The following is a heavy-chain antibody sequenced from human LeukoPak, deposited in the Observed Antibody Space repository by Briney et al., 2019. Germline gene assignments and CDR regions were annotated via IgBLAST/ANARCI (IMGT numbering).Heavy chain of an antibody. CDR2: TYPGDSDT. Sequence: LGESLKISCKGSGYSFTSYWIGWVRQMPGKGLEWMGITYPGDSDTRYSPSFQGQVTISADKSISTAYLQWSSLKASDTTMYYCAGANIAVAGPYYYYGMDVWGQGTTVTVSS. CDR3: AGANIAVAGPYYYYGMDV. D-gene: IGHD6-19*01. CDR1: GYSFTSYW. J-gene: IGHJ6*02. V-gene: IGHV5-51*01.